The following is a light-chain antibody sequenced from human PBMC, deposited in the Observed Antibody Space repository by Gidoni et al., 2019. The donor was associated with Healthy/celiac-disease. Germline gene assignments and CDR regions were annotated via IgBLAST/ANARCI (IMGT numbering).Light chain of an antibody. J-gene: IGKJ4*01. V-gene: IGKV1-17*01. CDR2: AAS. Sequence: DMQMTQSPSSLSASVGDRVTITCRASQCSRNDLGVYQQKPGKAPKRLIYAASSLQRGVPSRFSGSGSGTEFTLTIISLQPEDFATYYCLQHNSYPPTFGGGTKVEIK. CDR1: QCSRND. CDR3: LQHNSYPPT.